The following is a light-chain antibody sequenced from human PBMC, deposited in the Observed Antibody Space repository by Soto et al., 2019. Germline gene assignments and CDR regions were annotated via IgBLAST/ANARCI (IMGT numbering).Light chain of an antibody. CDR1: SSDVGGYEY. V-gene: IGLV2-14*01. J-gene: IGLJ1*01. CDR3: GSITSSSTSV. Sequence: QSVLSQPASVSGSPGQSITISCTGTSSDVGGYEYVSWYQHQPGKAPKLIIYDVTNRPSGVSNRFSGSKSGNTASLTISGVQTEDEADYYCGSITSSSTSVFGTGTKVTGL. CDR2: DVT.